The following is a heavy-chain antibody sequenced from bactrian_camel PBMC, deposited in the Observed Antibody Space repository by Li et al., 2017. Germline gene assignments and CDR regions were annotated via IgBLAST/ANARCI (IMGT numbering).Heavy chain of an antibody. CDR1: GYTFSSGC. D-gene: IGHD2*01. J-gene: IGHJ6*01. Sequence: DVQLVESGGGSVQAGGSLRLSCAVSGYTFSSGCMAWCRRAPGKERERVATIRNGGRSTYYRDSVSRRFSISQDNAKNTVYLQMNSLKPEDTAMYYCAARGPYCYTKLSVRDFTYWCQGTQVTVS. CDR2: IRNGGRST. V-gene: IGHV3S40*01. CDR3: AARGPYCYTKLSVRDFTY.